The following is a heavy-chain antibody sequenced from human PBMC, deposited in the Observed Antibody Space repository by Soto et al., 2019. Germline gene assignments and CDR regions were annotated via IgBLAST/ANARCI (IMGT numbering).Heavy chain of an antibody. CDR3: ARDRGPLLEWFGELLVGGGGMDV. D-gene: IGHD3-10*01. Sequence: SETLSLTCTVSGGSISSYYWSWIRQPPGKGLEWIGYIYYSGSTNYNPSLKSRVTISVDTSKNQFSLKLSSVTAADTAVYYCARDRGPLLEWFGELLVGGGGMDVWGQGTTVTVSS. CDR2: IYYSGST. CDR1: GGSISSYY. J-gene: IGHJ6*02. V-gene: IGHV4-59*01.